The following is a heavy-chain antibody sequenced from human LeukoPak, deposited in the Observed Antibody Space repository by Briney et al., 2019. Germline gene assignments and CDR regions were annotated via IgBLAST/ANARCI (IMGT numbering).Heavy chain of an antibody. CDR2: IKHSGST. D-gene: IGHD3-10*02. Sequence: SETLSLTCAVYGVSFRGYYWRWLRQPPGKGLEWIGEIKHSGSTNYNPSLKSRVTISVDTSKNQFSLKLSSVPAADTAVYYCARPVFGASGPGDYFDYWGQGTLVTVSS. J-gene: IGHJ4*02. V-gene: IGHV4-34*01. CDR3: ARPVFGASGPGDYFDY. CDR1: GVSFRGYY.